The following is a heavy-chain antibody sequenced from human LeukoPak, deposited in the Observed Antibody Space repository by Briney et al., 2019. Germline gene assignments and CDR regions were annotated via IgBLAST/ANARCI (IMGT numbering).Heavy chain of an antibody. J-gene: IGHJ4*02. V-gene: IGHV3-48*03. CDR3: AARYYYDSSGYYGD. D-gene: IGHD3-22*01. CDR1: GFTFSSYE. CDR2: ISGSGSTI. Sequence: GGSLRLSCAASGFTFSSYEMNWVRQAPGKGLEWVSYISGSGSTIYYADSVKGRFTISRDNAKNSLYLQMDSLRAEDTAVYYCAARYYYDSSGYYGDWGQGTLVTVSS.